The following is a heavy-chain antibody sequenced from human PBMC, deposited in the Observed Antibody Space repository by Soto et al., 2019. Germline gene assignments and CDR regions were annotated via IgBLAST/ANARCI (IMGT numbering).Heavy chain of an antibody. Sequence: PGGSLRLSGADSGFTFSSYSMNCVRQAPGKGLEWDSSISSSSSYIYYADSVEGRFTISRDNAKNSLYLQMNSLRGEETGVYYGARARREGWFDHWRQRSLVTVSS. CDR3: ARARREGWFDH. J-gene: IGHJ5*02. CDR1: GFTFSSYS. D-gene: IGHD1-26*01. CDR2: ISSSSSYI. V-gene: IGHV3-21*01.